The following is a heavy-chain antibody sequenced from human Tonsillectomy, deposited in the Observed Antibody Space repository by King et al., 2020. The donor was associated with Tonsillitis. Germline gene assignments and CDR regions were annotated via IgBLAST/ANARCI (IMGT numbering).Heavy chain of an antibody. Sequence: QLQESGPGLAEPSETLSLTCTVSGGSISTTNYYWAWIRQPPGKGLEWIGNIYYSGDTYYNSSLRSRVTISVDTSKNQFSLNLNSVTAADTAVYYCASLRVPGDFDFWGQGTLVTVSS. D-gene: IGHD1-14*01. CDR3: ASLRVPGDFDF. J-gene: IGHJ4*02. CDR1: GGSISTTNYY. V-gene: IGHV4-39*01. CDR2: IYYSGDT.